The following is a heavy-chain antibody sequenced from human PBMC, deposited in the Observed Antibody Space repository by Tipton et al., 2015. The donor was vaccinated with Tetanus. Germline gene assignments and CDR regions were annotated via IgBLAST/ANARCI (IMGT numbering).Heavy chain of an antibody. CDR1: GGSVNDGRFY. Sequence: TLSLTCTVSGGSVNDGRFYWTWIRQPPGKALEWVAHIYYSGSATYNPSVASRATVSIDMSKNQFSLRLTSATAADTAVYYCARVYFYDSGGYYRTPGFDSWGQGTLVTVSS. D-gene: IGHD3-22*01. J-gene: IGHJ4*02. V-gene: IGHV4-61*01. CDR2: IYYSGSA. CDR3: ARVYFYDSGGYYRTPGFDS.